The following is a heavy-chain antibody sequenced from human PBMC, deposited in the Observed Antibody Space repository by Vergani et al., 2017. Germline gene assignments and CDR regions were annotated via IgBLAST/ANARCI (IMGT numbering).Heavy chain of an antibody. CDR1: GGSINSGSYY. Sequence: QVQLQESGPGLVRPSQTLSLICSVSGGSINSGSYYWSWIRQPAGKGLEWIGRIYTSGNTNYNPSLKSRVTISVDTSKNQFSLRLSSVTATDTATYFCARGNPYVDFDIWGQGTMITVSS. J-gene: IGHJ3*02. V-gene: IGHV4-61*02. D-gene: IGHD3-16*01. CDR2: IYTSGNT. CDR3: ARGNPYVDFDI.